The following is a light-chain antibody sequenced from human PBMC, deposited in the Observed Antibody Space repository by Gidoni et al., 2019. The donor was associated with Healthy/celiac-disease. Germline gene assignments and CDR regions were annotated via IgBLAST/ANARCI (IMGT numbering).Light chain of an antibody. CDR3: QQYGSSPPNT. Sequence: EIVLTQSPGTLSLSPGERATLSCMASQSVSSSYLAWYQQKPAQAPRLPIYCASSRATGIPDGFSGSGSGADFTLTLSRLEPEDFAVYYCQQYGSSPPNTFXXXTKLEIK. CDR2: CAS. J-gene: IGKJ2*01. V-gene: IGKV3-20*01. CDR1: QSVSSSY.